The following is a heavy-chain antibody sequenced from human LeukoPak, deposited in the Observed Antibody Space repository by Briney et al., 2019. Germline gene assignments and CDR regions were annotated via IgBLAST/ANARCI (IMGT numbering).Heavy chain of an antibody. CDR2: INDNGGST. CDR3: AKDSSTMIVVLDY. J-gene: IGHJ4*02. Sequence: PGGSLRLSCAASGFTFSHYGMSWVRQGPGKGLEWTSAINDNGGSTYYADSVKGRFSISRDNSNNTLYLQMNDLRAEDTAVYYCAKDSSTMIVVLDYWGQGSLVTVSS. CDR1: GFTFSHYG. V-gene: IGHV3-23*01. D-gene: IGHD3-22*01.